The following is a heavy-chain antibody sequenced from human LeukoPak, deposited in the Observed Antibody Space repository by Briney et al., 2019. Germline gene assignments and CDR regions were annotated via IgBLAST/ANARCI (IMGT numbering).Heavy chain of an antibody. CDR2: LNTDGSST. V-gene: IGHV3-74*01. J-gene: IGHJ5*02. CDR3: ARDLDGYRSGNGA. D-gene: IGHD5-12*01. CDR1: GFTFSKYW. Sequence: GGSLRLSCAVSGFTFSKYWMHWVRHAPGKGLVWGLRLNTDGSSTDYADSVKGRFTISRDNAKNTLYLQMNSLRAKDTAVYYCARDLDGYRSGNGAWGQGTLVTVSS.